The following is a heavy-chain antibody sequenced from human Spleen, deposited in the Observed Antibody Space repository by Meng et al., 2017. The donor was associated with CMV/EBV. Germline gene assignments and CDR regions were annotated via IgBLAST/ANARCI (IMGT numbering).Heavy chain of an antibody. Sequence: SVKVSCKASGGTFSSYAISWVRQAPGQGLEWMGGIIPIFGTANYAQKFQGRVTITTDESTSTAYMELSSLRSEDTAVYYCAREPPGRCYDSSGWGVYGMDVWGQGTTVTVSS. CDR3: AREPPGRCYDSSGWGVYGMDV. CDR1: GGTFSSYA. J-gene: IGHJ6*02. CDR2: IIPIFGTA. D-gene: IGHD3-22*01. V-gene: IGHV1-69*05.